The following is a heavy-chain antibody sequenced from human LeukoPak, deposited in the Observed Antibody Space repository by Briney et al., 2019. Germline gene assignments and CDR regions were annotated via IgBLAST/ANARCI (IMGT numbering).Heavy chain of an antibody. J-gene: IGHJ4*02. CDR1: GGTFSSYA. Sequence: ASVKVSCKASGGTFSSYAISWVRQAPGQGLEWMGGIIPIFGTANYAQKLQGRVTMTTDTFTTTAYMELRNLRSDDTAVYYCARDHSSSSQLFDYWGQGTLVTVSS. CDR3: ARDHSSSSQLFDY. CDR2: IIPIFGTA. D-gene: IGHD6-13*01. V-gene: IGHV1-69*05.